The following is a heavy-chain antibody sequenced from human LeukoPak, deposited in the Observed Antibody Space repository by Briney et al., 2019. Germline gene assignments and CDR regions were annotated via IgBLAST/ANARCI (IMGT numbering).Heavy chain of an antibody. CDR2: IVPLLDST. J-gene: IGHJ6*04. CDR3: ARGRLGEVSLGVYFAMDV. D-gene: IGHD3-16*02. V-gene: IGHV1-69*01. CDR1: GGTFLNSA. Sequence: GSSVKVSCKASGGTFLNSAFSWVRQAPGQGLEWVGGIVPLLDSTNYAQKFQDRVRITADVSTNTTYMELRSLRSEDSAVFYCARGRLGEVSLGVYFAMDVWGKGTTVIVSS.